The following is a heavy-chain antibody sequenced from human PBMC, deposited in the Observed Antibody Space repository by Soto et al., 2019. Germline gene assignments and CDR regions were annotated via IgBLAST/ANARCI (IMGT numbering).Heavy chain of an antibody. J-gene: IGHJ6*02. Sequence: QVQLVQSGAEVKKPGSSVKVSCKASGGTFTSYAISWVRQAPGQGLEWVGGLIPIFGTADYAQKFQGRVTSTADESTSTAYMELSSLRSEDTAVYYCATRKGGYQSYYYGMDVWGQGTTVTVSS. CDR1: GGTFTSYA. V-gene: IGHV1-69*12. D-gene: IGHD3-16*02. CDR3: ATRKGGYQSYYYGMDV. CDR2: LIPIFGTA.